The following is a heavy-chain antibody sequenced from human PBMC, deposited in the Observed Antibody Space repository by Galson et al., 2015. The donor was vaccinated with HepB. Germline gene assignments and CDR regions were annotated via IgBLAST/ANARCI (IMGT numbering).Heavy chain of an antibody. D-gene: IGHD3-10*01. J-gene: IGHJ4*02. CDR3: ARGVVPGFGELSNPSGGLDY. CDR2: IYPGDSDT. CDR1: GYSFTSYW. V-gene: IGHV5-51*01. Sequence: QSGAEVKKPGGSLKISCKGSGYSFTSYWIGWVRQMPGKGLEWMGIIYPGDSDTRYSPSFQGQVTISADKSISTAYLQWSSLKASDTAMYYCARGVVPGFGELSNPSGGLDYWGQGTLVTVSS.